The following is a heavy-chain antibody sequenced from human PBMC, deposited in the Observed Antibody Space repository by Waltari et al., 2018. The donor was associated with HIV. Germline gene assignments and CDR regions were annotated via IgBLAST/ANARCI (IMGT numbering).Heavy chain of an antibody. Sequence: QVRLVQSWAEVKRPGASGRVSCKASGSTFTSYYIHWVPPDPGQGLEWMGRLDPTTGTTSYSQRFQDRVTMTRDTSITTSYMELSRLRNDDMATYYCGRTSIVPSDGSVDVWGQGTTVIVSS. CDR3: GRTSIVPSDGSVDV. D-gene: IGHD2-21*01. CDR2: LDPTTGTT. V-gene: IGHV1-2*06. J-gene: IGHJ6*02. CDR1: GSTFTSYY.